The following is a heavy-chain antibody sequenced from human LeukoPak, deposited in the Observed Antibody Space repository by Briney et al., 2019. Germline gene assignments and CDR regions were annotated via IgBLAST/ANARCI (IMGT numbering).Heavy chain of an antibody. CDR1: GGSISSYY. V-gene: IGHV4-59*01. CDR3: ARRSTHTPFDY. CDR2: IYYSGST. Sequence: SETLSLTCIVSGGSISSYYWSWIRQPPRKGLEWIGYIYYSGSTNYNPSLKSRVTISVDTSKNQFSLKLSSVTAADTAVYYCARRSTHTPFDYWGQGTLVTVSS. J-gene: IGHJ4*02.